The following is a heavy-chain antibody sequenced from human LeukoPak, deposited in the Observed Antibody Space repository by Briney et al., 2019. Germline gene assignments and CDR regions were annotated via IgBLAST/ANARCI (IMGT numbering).Heavy chain of an antibody. CDR3: ARGRGPYGWFDP. V-gene: IGHV3-74*01. J-gene: IGHJ5*02. D-gene: IGHD3-10*01. CDR2: MSSDESTT. Sequence: GGSLRLSCAATGFTLSSYWMHWARQTPGKGLVWVSRMSSDESTTNYADSVRGRFTISRGNAKNALYLQMNNLRAEDTAIYFCARGRGPYGWFDPWGQGTLVTVSS. CDR1: GFTLSSYW.